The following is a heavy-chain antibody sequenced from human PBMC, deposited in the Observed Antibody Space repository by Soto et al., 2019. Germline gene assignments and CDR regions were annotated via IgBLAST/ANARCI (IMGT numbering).Heavy chain of an antibody. CDR1: GFTFSDYT. D-gene: IGHD5-12*01. J-gene: IGHJ4*02. Sequence: QVQLVESGGGVVQPARSLRLSCAASGFTFSDYTMHWVRQAPGKELEWVALMPSDGGNTHYTDSVKGRFTISRDNSKNTLYLQMDSLRPEDTTVYYCARDFGDGYYYFGLWGQGTLVTVSS. CDR3: ARDFGDGYYYFGL. CDR2: MPSDGGNT. V-gene: IGHV3-30-3*01.